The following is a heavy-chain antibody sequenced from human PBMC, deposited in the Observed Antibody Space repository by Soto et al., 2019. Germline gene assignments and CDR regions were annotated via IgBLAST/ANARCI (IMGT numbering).Heavy chain of an antibody. CDR1: GYTXTGYY. CDR3: ARDHKPGGSLDY. D-gene: IGHD1-26*01. CDR2: INPNSGGT. Sequence: SXKVSFKASGYTXTGYYMDLVRQAPGQGLEWMGWINPNSGGTNYAQKFQGRVTMTRDTSISTAYMELSRLRSDDTAVYYCARDHKPGGSLDYWGQGTLGTVSS. V-gene: IGHV1-2*02. J-gene: IGHJ4*02.